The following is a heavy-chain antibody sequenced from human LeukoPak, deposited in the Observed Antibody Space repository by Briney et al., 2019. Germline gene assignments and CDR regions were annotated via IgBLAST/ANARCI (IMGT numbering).Heavy chain of an antibody. Sequence: GGSLRLSCAASGFTFSSYSMNWVRQAPGKGLEWVSSISSSSSYIYYADSVKGRFTISRDNAKNSLYLQMNSLRAEDTAVYYCARVPSRDIVVVPALPRGNYWGQGTLVTVSS. CDR1: GFTFSSYS. J-gene: IGHJ4*02. V-gene: IGHV3-21*01. CDR3: ARVPSRDIVVVPALPRGNY. CDR2: ISSSSSYI. D-gene: IGHD2-2*01.